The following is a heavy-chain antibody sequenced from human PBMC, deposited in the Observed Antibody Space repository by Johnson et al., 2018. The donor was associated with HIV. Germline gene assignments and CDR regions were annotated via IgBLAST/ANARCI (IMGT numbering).Heavy chain of an antibody. CDR1: GFTFSSYG. CDR3: AKDSVTTVYGD. J-gene: IGHJ3*01. Sequence: VQLVESGGGVVQPGGSLRLSCAASGFTFSSYGMHWVRQAPGKGLEWVAFIRYDGTNKYYADSVKGRFTISRDNSKNTLYLQRNSLRAEDTAVYYCAKDSVTTVYGDWGQGTMVTVSS. CDR2: IRYDGTNK. V-gene: IGHV3-30*02. D-gene: IGHD4-11*01.